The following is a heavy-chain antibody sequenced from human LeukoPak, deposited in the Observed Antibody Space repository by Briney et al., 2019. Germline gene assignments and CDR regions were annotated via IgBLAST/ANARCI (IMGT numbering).Heavy chain of an antibody. CDR1: GGSISSYY. Sequence: SETLSLTCTVSGGSISSYYWSWIRQPPGKGLEWIGYIYYSGSTNYNPSLKSRVTISVDTSKNQFSLKLSSVTAADTAVYYCARNYYGSGSFYVHNWGQGTLVTVSS. V-gene: IGHV4-59*01. CDR2: IYYSGST. J-gene: IGHJ4*02. CDR3: ARNYYGSGSFYVHN. D-gene: IGHD3-10*01.